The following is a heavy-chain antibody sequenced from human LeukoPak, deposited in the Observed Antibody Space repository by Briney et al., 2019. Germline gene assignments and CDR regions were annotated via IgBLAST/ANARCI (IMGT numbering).Heavy chain of an antibody. CDR2: INHSGST. V-gene: IGHV4-34*01. J-gene: IGHJ6*03. CDR1: GGSFSGYY. Sequence: PSETLSLTCAVYGGSFSGYYWSWIRQPPGKGLEWIGEINHSGSTNYNPSLKSRVTISVDTSKNQFSLKLSSVTAADTAVYYCARFSYGSGSPLGRYYYYYYMDVWGKGTTVTIPS. D-gene: IGHD3-10*01. CDR3: ARFSYGSGSPLGRYYYYYYMDV.